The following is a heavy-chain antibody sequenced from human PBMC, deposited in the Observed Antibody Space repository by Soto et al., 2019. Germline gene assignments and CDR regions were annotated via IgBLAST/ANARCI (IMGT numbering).Heavy chain of an antibody. D-gene: IGHD3-10*01. CDR2: IRYDGSNK. V-gene: IGHV3-33*01. CDR3: ARDRTARRGRYGMDV. CDR1: GFTFSSYG. J-gene: IGHJ6*02. Sequence: QVQLVESGGGVVQPGRSLRLSCAASGFTFSSYGMHWVRQAPGKGLEWVAVIRYDGSNKYYADSVKGRFTISRDNSKNTLYLQMTSLRAEDTAVYYCARDRTARRGRYGMDVWGQGTTVTVSS.